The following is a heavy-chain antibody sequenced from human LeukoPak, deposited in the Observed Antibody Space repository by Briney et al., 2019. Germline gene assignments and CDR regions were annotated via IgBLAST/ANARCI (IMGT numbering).Heavy chain of an antibody. CDR3: AGHSSSWYNWFDP. CDR1: GDSISRHY. J-gene: IGHJ5*02. D-gene: IGHD6-13*01. Sequence: SETLSLTCNVSGDSISRHYWSWIRQPPGKGLEWIGYIYYSGSTNYNPSLKSRVTISVDTSKNQCSLKLSSVTAADTAVYYCAGHSSSWYNWFDPWGQGTLVTVSS. V-gene: IGHV4-59*11. CDR2: IYYSGST.